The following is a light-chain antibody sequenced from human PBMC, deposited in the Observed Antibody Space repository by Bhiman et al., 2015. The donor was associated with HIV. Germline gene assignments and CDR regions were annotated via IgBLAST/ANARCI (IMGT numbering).Light chain of an antibody. CDR3: QSYDSINHKLV. CDR1: RGQHCQQL. V-gene: IGLV6-57*02. Sequence: NFMLTQPHSVSESPGKTVSLSCTGSRGQHCQQLCAVVPEAPGQCPHTVIFEDNQRPSGVPDRFSGSIDSSSNSASLTISGLKTEDEADYYCQSYDSINHKLVFGGGTKLTVL. CDR2: EDN. J-gene: IGLJ2*01.